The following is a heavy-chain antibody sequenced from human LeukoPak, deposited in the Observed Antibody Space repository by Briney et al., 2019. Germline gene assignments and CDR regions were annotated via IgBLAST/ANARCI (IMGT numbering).Heavy chain of an antibody. CDR3: ARDGREDYGDYVGLARYFDY. J-gene: IGHJ4*02. D-gene: IGHD4-17*01. CDR1: GFTFSSYS. CDR2: ISSSSSTI. V-gene: IGHV3-48*04. Sequence: PGGSLRLSCAASGFTFSSYSMNWVRQAPGKGLEWVSYISSSSSTIYYADSVKGRFTISRDNAKNSLYLQMNSLRAEDTAVYYCARDGREDYGDYVGLARYFDYWGQGTLVTVSS.